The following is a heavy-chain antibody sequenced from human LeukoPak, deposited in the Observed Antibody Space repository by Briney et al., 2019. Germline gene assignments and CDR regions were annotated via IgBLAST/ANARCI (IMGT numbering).Heavy chain of an antibody. CDR3: ASSYYGSGSYYSYYGMDV. CDR1: GFTFSSYW. J-gene: IGHJ6*04. V-gene: IGHV3-74*01. CDR2: INSDGSST. Sequence: GGSLRLSCAASGFTFSSYWMHWVRQAPGKGLVWVSRINSDGSSTSYADSVKGRFTISRDNAKNTPYLQMNSLRAEDTAVYYCASSYYGSGSYYSYYGMDVWGKGTTVTVSS. D-gene: IGHD3-10*01.